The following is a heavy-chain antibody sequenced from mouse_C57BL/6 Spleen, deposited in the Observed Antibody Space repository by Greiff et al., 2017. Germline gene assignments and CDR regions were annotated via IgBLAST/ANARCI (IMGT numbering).Heavy chain of an antibody. CDR2: IYSGDGDT. CDR1: GYAFSSSW. D-gene: IGHD1-1*01. V-gene: IGHV1-82*01. J-gene: IGHJ3*01. Sequence: VQLQESGPELVMSGASVKISCKASGYAFSSSWMNWGMQRLGKGLEWSGRIYSGDGDTNYTGKSKGKATLTADKSSSTAYMQLSSLTSEDSAVYFCARELRKAYWGQGTLVTVSA. CDR3: ARELRKAY.